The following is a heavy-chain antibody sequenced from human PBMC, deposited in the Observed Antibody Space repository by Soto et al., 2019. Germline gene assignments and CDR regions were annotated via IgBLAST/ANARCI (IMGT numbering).Heavy chain of an antibody. D-gene: IGHD1-26*01. Sequence: GGSPRLSSAASGFTFSSYAMHWVRQAPGKGLEWVAVISYDGSNKYYADSVKGRFTISRDNSKNTLYLQMNSLRAEDTAVYYCARDSAPRGSYPDYWGQGTLVTVPS. CDR1: GFTFSSYA. J-gene: IGHJ4*02. CDR2: ISYDGSNK. CDR3: ARDSAPRGSYPDY. V-gene: IGHV3-30-3*01.